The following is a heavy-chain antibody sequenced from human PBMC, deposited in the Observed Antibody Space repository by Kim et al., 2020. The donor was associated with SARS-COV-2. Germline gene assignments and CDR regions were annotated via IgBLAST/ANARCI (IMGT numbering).Heavy chain of an antibody. V-gene: IGHV4-39*01. J-gene: IGHJ6*02. CDR3: ARHKGKWLKYYYYYYGMDV. Sequence: RVTISVDTSKNQFSLKLSSVTAADTAVYYCARHKGKWLKYYYYYYGMDVWGQGTTVTVSS. D-gene: IGHD6-19*01.